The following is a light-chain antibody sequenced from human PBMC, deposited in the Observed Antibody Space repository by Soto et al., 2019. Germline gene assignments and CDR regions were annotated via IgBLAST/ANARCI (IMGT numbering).Light chain of an antibody. CDR3: QVWDGSTHHLV. CDR2: YDV. CDR1: KVGSKS. V-gene: IGLV3-21*04. Sequence: SYELTQPPSVSVAPGRTAIITYGGSKVGSKSVHWYQQKPGQAPVLVIYYDVDRPSGIPERFSGSNSGDTATLTIASVEAGDEADYYCQVWDGSTHHLVFGGGTKLTVL. J-gene: IGLJ3*02.